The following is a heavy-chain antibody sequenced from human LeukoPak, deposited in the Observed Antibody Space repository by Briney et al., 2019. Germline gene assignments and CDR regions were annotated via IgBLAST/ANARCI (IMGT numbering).Heavy chain of an antibody. CDR1: GGSISSGSYY. CDR2: IYTSGST. Sequence: SETLSLTCTVSGGSISSGSYYWSWIRQPAGKGLEWIGRIYTSGSTNYNPSLKSRVTISVDTSKNQFSLKLSSVTAADTAVYYCARGGYCGGDCYFYYWGQGTLVAVSS. D-gene: IGHD2-21*02. V-gene: IGHV4-61*02. CDR3: ARGGYCGGDCYFYY. J-gene: IGHJ4*02.